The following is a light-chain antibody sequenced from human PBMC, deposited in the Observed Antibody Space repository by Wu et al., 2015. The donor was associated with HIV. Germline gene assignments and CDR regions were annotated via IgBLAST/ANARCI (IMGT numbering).Light chain of an antibody. CDR2: AAS. CDR3: QQSYTIPLT. J-gene: IGKJ4*01. V-gene: IGKV1-39*01. CDR1: QSLSSF. Sequence: DIQMTQSPSSLSASVGDRVTITCRTSQSLSSFLNWYQQKPGKAPKLLIFAASTLQSGVPSRFSGSGFGTDFTLTISSLQPEDFAIYYCQQSYTIPLTFGG.